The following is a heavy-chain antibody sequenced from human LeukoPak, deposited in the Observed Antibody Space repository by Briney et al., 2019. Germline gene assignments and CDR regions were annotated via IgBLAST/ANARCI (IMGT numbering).Heavy chain of an antibody. D-gene: IGHD3-22*01. CDR2: IYTSGST. V-gene: IGHV4-4*07. Sequence: SETLSLTCTVSGGSISSYYWSWIRQPAGKGLEWIGRIYTSGSTNYNPSLKSRVTMSVDTSKNQFSLKLSSVTAADTAVYYCARGADSSGYQLPFDYWGQGTLVTVSS. CDR3: ARGADSSGYQLPFDY. CDR1: GGSISSYY. J-gene: IGHJ4*02.